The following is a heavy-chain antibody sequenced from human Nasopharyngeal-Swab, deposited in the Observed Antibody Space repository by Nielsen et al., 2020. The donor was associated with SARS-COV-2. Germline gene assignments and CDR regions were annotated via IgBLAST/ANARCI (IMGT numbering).Heavy chain of an antibody. CDR1: GGSMTNYY. CDR2: FYYSGSA. Sequence: SWTLSLTCNFSGGSMTNYYCSWVGQPPGKGLEWIGSFYYSGSANYSPPLKSRDTISADTSKNHYSLTLTSVNAADTAMYYCARLATMDDYGFDPWGQQTLITVSS. J-gene: IGHJ5*02. D-gene: IGHD3-10*01. V-gene: IGHV4-59*08. CDR3: ARLATMDDYGFDP.